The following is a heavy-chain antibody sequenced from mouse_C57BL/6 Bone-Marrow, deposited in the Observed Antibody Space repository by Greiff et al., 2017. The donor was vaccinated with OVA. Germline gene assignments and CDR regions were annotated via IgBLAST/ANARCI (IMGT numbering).Heavy chain of an antibody. J-gene: IGHJ1*03. CDR3: ARCESTPYWYFDV. Sequence: VQLQQSGAELVRPGNSVTVSCKASGYAFTNYLIEWVKQRPGQGLEWIGVINPGSGGTNYNEKFKGKATLTADKSSSTAYMQLSSLTSEDSAVYLCARCESTPYWYFDVWGTGTTVTVSS. CDR2: INPGSGGT. CDR1: GYAFTNYL. D-gene: IGHD5-1*01. V-gene: IGHV1-54*01.